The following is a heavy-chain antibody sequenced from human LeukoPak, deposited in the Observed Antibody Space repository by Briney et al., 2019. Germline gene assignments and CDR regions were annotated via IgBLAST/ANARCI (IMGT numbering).Heavy chain of an antibody. D-gene: IGHD3-9*01. V-gene: IGHV3-21*01. Sequence: PGGSLTLSCAASGFTFSSYSMNWLRQAPGKGLEWVSSTSSRSSYRYYADSVKGRVTNSRDNAKKSLYLQTNSLRAEDTAVYYCASKGYYDILTGYDPFDYWGQGTLVTVSS. CDR3: ASKGYYDILTGYDPFDY. CDR2: TSSRSSYR. CDR1: GFTFSSYS. J-gene: IGHJ4*02.